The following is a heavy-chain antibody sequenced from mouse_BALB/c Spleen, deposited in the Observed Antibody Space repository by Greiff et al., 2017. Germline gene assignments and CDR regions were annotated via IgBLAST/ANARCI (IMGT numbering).Heavy chain of an antibody. CDR2: ISSGGGST. V-gene: IGHV5-12-1*01. CDR1: GFAFSSYD. D-gene: IGHD2-3*01. Sequence: EVKLVESGGGLVKPGGSLKLSCAASGFAFSSYDMSWVRQTPEKRLEWVAYISSGGGSTYYPDTVKGRFTISRDNAKNTLYLQMSSLKSEDTAMYYCARRDGYYVDWYFDVWGAGTTVTVSS. J-gene: IGHJ1*01. CDR3: ARRDGYYVDWYFDV.